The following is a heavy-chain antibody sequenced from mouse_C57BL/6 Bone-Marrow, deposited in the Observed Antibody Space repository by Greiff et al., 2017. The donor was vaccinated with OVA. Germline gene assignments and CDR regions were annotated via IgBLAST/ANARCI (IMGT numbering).Heavy chain of an antibody. CDR3: ARILTLGLYFDY. V-gene: IGHV1-81*01. CDR2: IYPRSGNT. D-gene: IGHD2-13*01. Sequence: SGAELARPGASVKLSCKASGYTFTSYGISWVKQRTGQGLEWIGEIYPRSGNTYYNEKFKGKATLTADKSSSTAYMELRSLTSEDSAVYFCARILTLGLYFDYWGQGTTLTVSS. CDR1: GYTFTSYG. J-gene: IGHJ2*01.